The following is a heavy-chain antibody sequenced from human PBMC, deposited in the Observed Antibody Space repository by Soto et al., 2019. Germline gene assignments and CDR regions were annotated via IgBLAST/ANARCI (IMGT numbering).Heavy chain of an antibody. D-gene: IGHD5-12*01. V-gene: IGHV3-33*01. J-gene: IGHJ6*02. CDR1: GFTFSSYG. CDR3: ARGGESNYYYGMDV. CDR2: IWYDGSNK. Sequence: GGSLRLSCAASGFTFSSYGMHWVRQAPGKGLEWVAVIWYDGSNKYYADSVKGRFTISRDNSKNTLYLQMNSLRAEDTAVYYCARGGESNYYYGMDVWGQGTTVTVSS.